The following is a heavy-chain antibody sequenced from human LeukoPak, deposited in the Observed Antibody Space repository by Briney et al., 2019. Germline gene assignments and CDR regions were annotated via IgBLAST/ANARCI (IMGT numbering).Heavy chain of an antibody. V-gene: IGHV3-33*01. CDR1: GFTFSSYG. CDR3: ARDGYSSSWYSLNRFDT. Sequence: GGSLRLSCAASGFTFSSYGMHWGRQAPGKGLERVAVIWYDGSNKYYADSVKSRFTISRDNSNNTLYLQMNSLRAEDTAVYYYARDGYSSSWYSLNRFDTWGQGTLVTVSS. D-gene: IGHD6-13*01. J-gene: IGHJ5*02. CDR2: IWYDGSNK.